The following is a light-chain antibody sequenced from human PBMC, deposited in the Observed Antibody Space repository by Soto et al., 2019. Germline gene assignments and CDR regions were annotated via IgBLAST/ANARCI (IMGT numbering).Light chain of an antibody. CDR3: QQTYGTPQT. J-gene: IGKJ1*01. CDR2: AAS. Sequence: IQMTQSPSSLSASVGDRVTITCRASQSISSYLDWYQQKPGKAPKLLIYAASSLQSGVPSRFSGSGSGTDFTLTISSLQPEDFATYYCQQTYGTPQTFGQGTKV. V-gene: IGKV1-39*01. CDR1: QSISSY.